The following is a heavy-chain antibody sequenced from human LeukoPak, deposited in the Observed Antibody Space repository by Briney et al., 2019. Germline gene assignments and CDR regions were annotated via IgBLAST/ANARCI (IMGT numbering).Heavy chain of an antibody. CDR2: IYYSGST. CDR1: GGSVSSYY. Sequence: SETLSLTCTVSGGSVSSYYLSWIRQPPGKGLEWIAYIYYSGSTNYSPSLKSRVTISVDTSKNQFSLKLSSVTAADTAVYYCARRDYDYVWGTYRRYRPFDYWGQGTLVTVSS. V-gene: IGHV4-59*08. D-gene: IGHD3-16*02. CDR3: ARRDYDYVWGTYRRYRPFDY. J-gene: IGHJ4*02.